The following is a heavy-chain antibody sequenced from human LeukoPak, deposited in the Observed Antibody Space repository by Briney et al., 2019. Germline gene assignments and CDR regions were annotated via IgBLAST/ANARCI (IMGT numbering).Heavy chain of an antibody. CDR2: INHSGST. V-gene: IGHV4-34*01. J-gene: IGHJ4*02. Sequence: PSETLSLTCAVYGGSFSGYYWSWIRQPPGKGLEWIGEINHSGSTNYNPSLKSRVTISVDTSKNQFSLKLSSVTAADTAVYYCGIRRGYSYGYGPWGQGTLVTVSS. D-gene: IGHD5-18*01. CDR3: GIRRGYSYGYGP. CDR1: GGSFSGYY.